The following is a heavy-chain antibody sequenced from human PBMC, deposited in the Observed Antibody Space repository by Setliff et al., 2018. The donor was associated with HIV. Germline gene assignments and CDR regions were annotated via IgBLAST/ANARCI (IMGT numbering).Heavy chain of an antibody. CDR1: SSYA. J-gene: IGHJ6*02. V-gene: IGHV3-30*04. Sequence: PGGSLRLSCEAFSSYAMHWVRQAPGKGLVWVAVISYDGSNKYYADSVKGRFTISGDNSRNTLYLQMNSLRPEDSAVYYCATEVEKYSYGSSGMDVWGQGTTVTVSS. D-gene: IGHD5-18*01. CDR3: ATEVEKYSYGSSGMDV. CDR2: ISYDGSNK.